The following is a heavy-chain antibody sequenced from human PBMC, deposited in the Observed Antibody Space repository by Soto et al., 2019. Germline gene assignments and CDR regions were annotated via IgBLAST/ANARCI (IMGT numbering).Heavy chain of an antibody. J-gene: IGHJ4*02. V-gene: IGHV3-23*01. Sequence: GSLRLSCAASVFTFSSYAMGWVRQAPGKGLEWVSAISGSGGSTYYADSVKGRFTISRDNSKNTLYLQMNSLRAEDTAVYYCAKAGIYGDYFDYWGQGTLVTVSS. CDR1: VFTFSSYA. D-gene: IGHD4-17*01. CDR3: AKAGIYGDYFDY. CDR2: ISGSGGST.